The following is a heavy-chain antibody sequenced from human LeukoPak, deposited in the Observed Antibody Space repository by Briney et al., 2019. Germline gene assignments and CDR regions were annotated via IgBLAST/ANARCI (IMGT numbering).Heavy chain of an antibody. D-gene: IGHD3-3*01. CDR2: INQDGGET. CDR3: ARELTWSTFDI. Sequence: GRCLRLSCAASGFASSTFWMSCVRQAPGKGLGWVANINQDGGETHYVDSVKGRFTTAKDNAKNTLYLQMNSLRVEDTAMYYCARELTWSTFDIWGQGTKVTVSS. J-gene: IGHJ3*02. CDR1: GFASSTFW. V-gene: IGHV3-7*01.